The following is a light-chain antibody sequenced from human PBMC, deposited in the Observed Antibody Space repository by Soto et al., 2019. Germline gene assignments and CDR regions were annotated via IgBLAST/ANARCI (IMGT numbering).Light chain of an antibody. J-gene: IGKJ1*01. Sequence: EIVLTQSPGTLSLSPGERATLSCRASQSVSSNYLAWYRRKPGQAPSLLIYGASTRATGIPGRFSGSGSGTDFTLTITRLEPEAFAVYYCPQYGSSPPTCGQGTKVEFK. CDR1: QSVSSNY. V-gene: IGKV3-20*01. CDR3: PQYGSSPPT. CDR2: GAS.